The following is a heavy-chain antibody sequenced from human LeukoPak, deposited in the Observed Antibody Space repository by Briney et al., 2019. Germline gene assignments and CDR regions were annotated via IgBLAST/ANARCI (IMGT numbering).Heavy chain of an antibody. J-gene: IGHJ4*02. V-gene: IGHV3-23*01. CDR1: GFTFSSYA. CDR3: AKSGSGWYYFDY. CDR2: ISGSGGST. D-gene: IGHD6-19*01. Sequence: GGSLRLSCAASGFTFSSYAMSWVRQAPGKGLEWVSAISGSGGSTYYADSVKGRFTISRDNTKNMLYLQMNSPRAEDTAVYYCAKSGSGWYYFDYWGQGTLVTVSS.